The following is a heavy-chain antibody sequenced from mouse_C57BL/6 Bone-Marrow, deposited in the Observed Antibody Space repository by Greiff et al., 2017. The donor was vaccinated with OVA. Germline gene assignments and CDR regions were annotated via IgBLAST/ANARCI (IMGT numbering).Heavy chain of an antibody. CDR2: ISNLAYSI. CDR3: ARHN. Sequence: EVQRVESGGGLVQPGGSLKLSCAASGFTFSDYGMAWVRQAPRKGPEWVAFISNLAYSIYYADTVTGRFTISRENAKNTLYLEMSSLRSEDTAMYYCARHNWGQGTLVTVSA. V-gene: IGHV5-15*01. CDR1: GFTFSDYG. J-gene: IGHJ3*01.